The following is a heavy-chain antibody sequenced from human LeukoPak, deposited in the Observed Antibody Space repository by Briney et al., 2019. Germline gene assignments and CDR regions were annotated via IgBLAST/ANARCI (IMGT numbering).Heavy chain of an antibody. CDR1: GYTFTDYY. D-gene: IGHD4-11*01. CDR3: ARASYGNYATHFDY. J-gene: IGHJ4*02. V-gene: IGHV1-2*06. CDR2: INPNSGAA. Sequence: VASVKVSCKASGYTFTDYYMHWVRQAPGQGLEWMGRINPNSGAADYAQEFQGRVTMTRDTSINTVYMELSRRRSDDTAVYYCARASYGNYATHFDYWGQGTLVTVSS.